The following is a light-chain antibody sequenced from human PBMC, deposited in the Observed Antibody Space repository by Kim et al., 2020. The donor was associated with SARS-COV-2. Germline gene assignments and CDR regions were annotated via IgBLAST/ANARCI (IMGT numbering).Light chain of an antibody. CDR3: QQYDNLPYT. J-gene: IGKJ2*01. CDR2: DVF. Sequence: DIQMTQSPSSLSASVGDRVTITCQASHDINKCLNWYQQKPGKAPKLLINDVFNLEKGVPSRFSGSGSGTDFTFTISSLQPEDIATYYCQQYDNLPYTFGQGTKLEI. V-gene: IGKV1-33*01. CDR1: HDINKC.